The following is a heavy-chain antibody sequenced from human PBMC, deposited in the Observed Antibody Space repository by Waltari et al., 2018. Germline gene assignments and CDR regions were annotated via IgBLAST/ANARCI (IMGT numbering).Heavy chain of an antibody. CDR3: ARDYCDRTNCHGMDV. J-gene: IGHJ6*02. CDR1: EFTFSSHA. CDR2: ISYNERNI. V-gene: IGHV3-30*04. Sequence: QVQLVESGGGVVPPGRSLRLSCAASEFTFSSHAMHWVRQAPGKGLEWVAVISYNERNIYYVDSVKGRFTISRDNSKKMLYLQMNSLRDEDTAVYYCARDYCDRTNCHGMDVWGQGTTVTVSS. D-gene: IGHD3-22*01.